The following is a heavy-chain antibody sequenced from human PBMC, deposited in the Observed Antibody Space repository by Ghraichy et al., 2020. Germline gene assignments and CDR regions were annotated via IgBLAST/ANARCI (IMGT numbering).Heavy chain of an antibody. CDR3: ARDTGRELL. Sequence: GGSLRLSCAASGFTFSPYSMNWLRQAPGKGLEWVSHITRSSGATYYADSVKGRFTISRDDAKNSLFLQMNSLRDEDTAMYYCARDTGRELLWGQGTLVTVAS. CDR2: ITRSSGAT. CDR1: GFTFSPYS. D-gene: IGHD1-7*01. J-gene: IGHJ4*02. V-gene: IGHV3-48*02.